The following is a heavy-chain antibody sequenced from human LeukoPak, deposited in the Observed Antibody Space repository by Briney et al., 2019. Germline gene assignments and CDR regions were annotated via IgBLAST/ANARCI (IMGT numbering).Heavy chain of an antibody. Sequence: PGGSLRLSCAASRFTFSSYAMSWVRQAPGKGLEWVSAISGRGGSTYYADSVKGRFTISRDNSKNTLYLQMNSLRAEDTAVYYCAKFGGGYDSDDAFDIWGQGTMVTVSS. CDR3: AKFGGGYDSDDAFDI. V-gene: IGHV3-23*01. CDR1: RFTFSSYA. D-gene: IGHD5-12*01. CDR2: ISGRGGST. J-gene: IGHJ3*02.